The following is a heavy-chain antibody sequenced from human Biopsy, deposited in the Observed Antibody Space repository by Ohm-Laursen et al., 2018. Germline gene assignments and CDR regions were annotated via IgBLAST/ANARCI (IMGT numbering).Heavy chain of an antibody. J-gene: IGHJ4*02. CDR3: AKCMTYSGDGIDC. CDR2: ISGRASGT. V-gene: IGHV3-23*01. Sequence: LSLTWAVSGYSISTGYYWGWIRQPPGKGLEWVSGISGRASGTYYADSVKGRFTISRDNSKNTLYLQMSSLRAEDTALYYCAKCMTYSGDGIDCWGQGTLVTVSS. CDR1: GYSISTGYY. D-gene: IGHD5-12*01.